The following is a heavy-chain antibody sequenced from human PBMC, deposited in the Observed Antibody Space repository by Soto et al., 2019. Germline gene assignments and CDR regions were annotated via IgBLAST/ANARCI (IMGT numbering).Heavy chain of an antibody. V-gene: IGHV3-33*01. CDR1: GFTFKNYG. J-gene: IGHJ4*02. CDR3: ARDLSDY. Sequence: QVQLVESGGGVVQPGTSLRLSCAASGFTFKNYGMHWVRQAPGKGLEWVAIVYYDGSNQYYADSVQGRFTISRDNSKNTLYLKMNSLRVDDTAMYDCARDLSDYWGQGTLVTVAS. CDR2: VYYDGSNQ.